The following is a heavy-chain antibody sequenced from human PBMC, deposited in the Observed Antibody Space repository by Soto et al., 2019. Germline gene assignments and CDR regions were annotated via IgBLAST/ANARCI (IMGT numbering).Heavy chain of an antibody. V-gene: IGHV1-3*01. J-gene: IGHJ4*02. CDR2: INADNGNT. Sequence: ASVKVSCKASGYSFSGSVMHWVRQAPGQRLEWMGWINADNGNTKYSQNFQGRVTISRDKSASIVYMELNSLISEDTTVYYCACEIDGTTVTTLDYWGQGTLVTVS. D-gene: IGHD4-17*01. CDR3: ACEIDGTTVTTLDY. CDR1: GYSFSGSV.